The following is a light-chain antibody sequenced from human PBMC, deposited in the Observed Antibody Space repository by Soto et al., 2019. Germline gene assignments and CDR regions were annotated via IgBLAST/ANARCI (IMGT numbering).Light chain of an antibody. CDR1: QSVSNN. CDR2: DAS. J-gene: IGKJ1*01. V-gene: IGKV3-15*01. Sequence: ILMTQSPATLSVSPGERATLSCRASQSVSNNLAWYQQKPGQAPRLLIYDASTRATGIPARFSGSGSGTEFTLTISGLQSEYFAVDYCQQYNNWPPWTFGQGTKVEIK. CDR3: QQYNNWPPWT.